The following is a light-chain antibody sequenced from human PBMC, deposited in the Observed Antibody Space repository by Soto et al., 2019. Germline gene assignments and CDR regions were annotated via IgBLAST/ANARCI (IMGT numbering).Light chain of an antibody. CDR2: DVS. Sequence: QSVLTQPASVSGSPGQSITISCAGTSSDDGGYTYVSWYQQHPGKAPKLMIYDVSNRPSGVSNRFSGSKSGNTASLTISGLQAEYEADYYCTSYTSSRTPYVFGGGTKVTVL. CDR1: SSDDGGYTY. V-gene: IGLV2-14*01. J-gene: IGLJ1*01. CDR3: TSYTSSRTPYV.